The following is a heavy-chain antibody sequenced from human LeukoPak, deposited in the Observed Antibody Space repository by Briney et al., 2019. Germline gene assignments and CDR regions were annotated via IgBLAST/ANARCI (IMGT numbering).Heavy chain of an antibody. CDR1: GFMFSSYW. CDR3: ARGSDGAFDI. J-gene: IGHJ3*02. V-gene: IGHV3-7*04. D-gene: IGHD1-26*01. CDR2: IKKDGSEK. Sequence: GSLRLSCAASGFMFSSYWMNWVRQAPGKGLEWVANIKKDGSEKYYVDSVKGRFTISRDNAKNSLYLQMNSLRAEDTAVYYCARGSDGAFDIWGQGTMVTVSS.